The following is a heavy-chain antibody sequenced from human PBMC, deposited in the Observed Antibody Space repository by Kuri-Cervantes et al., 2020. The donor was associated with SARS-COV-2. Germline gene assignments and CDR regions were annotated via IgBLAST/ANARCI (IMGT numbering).Heavy chain of an antibody. J-gene: IGHJ4*02. CDR1: GYSFPSYW. CDR3: ARQSADCSSTSCYIDY. D-gene: IGHD2-2*02. Sequence: GESLKISCKGSGYSFPSYWIGWVRQMPGKGLEWMGIIYPGDSDTRYSPSFQGQVTISADKSISTAYLQWSSLKASDTAMYYCARQSADCSSTSCYIDYWGQGTLVTVSS. V-gene: IGHV5-51*01. CDR2: IYPGDSDT.